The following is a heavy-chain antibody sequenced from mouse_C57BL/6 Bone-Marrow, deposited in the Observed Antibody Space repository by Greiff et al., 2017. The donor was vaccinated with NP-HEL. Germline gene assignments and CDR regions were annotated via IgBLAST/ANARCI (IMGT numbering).Heavy chain of an antibody. CDR1: GYTFTDHT. V-gene: IGHV1-78*01. J-gene: IGHJ4*01. CDR2: IYPREGST. D-gene: IGHD2-4*01. CDR3: ARGIRLREGPYAMDY. Sequence: VKLKQSDAELVKPGASVKISCKVSGYTFTDHTIHWMKQRPEQGLEWIGYIYPREGSTKYNEKFKGKATLTADKSSSQAYMQLHSLTSEDSAVYFCARGIRLREGPYAMDYWGQGTSVTVSS.